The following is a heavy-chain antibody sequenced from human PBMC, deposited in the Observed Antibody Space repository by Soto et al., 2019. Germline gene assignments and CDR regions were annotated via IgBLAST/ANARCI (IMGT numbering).Heavy chain of an antibody. J-gene: IGHJ6*02. CDR2: IVVGSGNT. V-gene: IGHV1-58*01. D-gene: IGHD3-16*02. Sequence: ASVKVSCKASGFTFTSSAVQWVRQARGQRLEGIGWIVVGSGNTNYAQKFQERVTITRDMSTSTAYMELSSLRSEDTAVYYCAADMITFGGVIVIPTYGMDVWGQGTTITVSS. CDR1: GFTFTSSA. CDR3: AADMITFGGVIVIPTYGMDV.